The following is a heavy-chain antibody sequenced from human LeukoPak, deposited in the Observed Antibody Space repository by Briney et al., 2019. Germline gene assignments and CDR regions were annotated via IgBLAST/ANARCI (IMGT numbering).Heavy chain of an antibody. D-gene: IGHD1-26*01. V-gene: IGHV4-59*08. Sequence: PSETLSLTCTVSGGSISNYYWSWIRQPPGKGLEWIEFIYYSGTTHYNPSLKSRVTMSVATSNNQFSLRLSSVTAADTAIYYCARHSGASPHYFDYWGQGALVTVSS. CDR1: GGSISNYY. CDR2: IYYSGTT. J-gene: IGHJ4*02. CDR3: ARHSGASPHYFDY.